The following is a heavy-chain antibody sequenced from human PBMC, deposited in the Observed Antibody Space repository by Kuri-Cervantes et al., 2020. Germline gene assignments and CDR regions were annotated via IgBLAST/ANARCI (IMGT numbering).Heavy chain of an antibody. Sequence: GGSLRLSCAASGFTFSSYWMSWVRQAPDKGLEWVAVISYDGSNKYYADSVKGRFTISRDNSKNTLYLQMNSLRAEDTAVYYCARDRSSGWTYYFDYWGQGTLVTVSS. CDR1: GFTFSSYW. D-gene: IGHD6-19*01. J-gene: IGHJ4*02. V-gene: IGHV3-30-3*01. CDR2: ISYDGSNK. CDR3: ARDRSSGWTYYFDY.